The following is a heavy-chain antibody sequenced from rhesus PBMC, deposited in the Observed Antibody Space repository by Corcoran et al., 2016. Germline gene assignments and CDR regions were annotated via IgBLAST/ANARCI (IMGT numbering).Heavy chain of an antibody. CDR2: IYISIGTT. Sequence: QVQLQESGPGLLKPSETRSLTCAVSGGSISGGYGWGGIRQPPGKGLEWIGRIYISIGTTCSNPSLESRVTISTDPSKNLPSLHLGSVTAADTAVYSCARAIASFDQWGQGVLVTVSS. J-gene: IGHJ4*01. CDR1: GGSISGGYG. CDR3: ARAIASFDQ. V-gene: IGHV4S7*01.